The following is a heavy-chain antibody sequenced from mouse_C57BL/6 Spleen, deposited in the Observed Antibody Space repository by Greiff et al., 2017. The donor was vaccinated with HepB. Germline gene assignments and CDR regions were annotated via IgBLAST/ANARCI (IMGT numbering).Heavy chain of an antibody. CDR1: GYAFSSSW. J-gene: IGHJ4*01. Sequence: VQRVESGPELVKPGASVKISCKASGYAFSSSWMNWVKQRPGKGLEWIGRIYPGDGDTNYNGKFKGKATLTADKSSSTAYMQLSSLTSEDSAVYFCARGRLAANGAMDYWGQGTSVTVSS. CDR2: IYPGDGDT. CDR3: ARGRLAANGAMDY. V-gene: IGHV1-82*01. D-gene: IGHD6-2*01.